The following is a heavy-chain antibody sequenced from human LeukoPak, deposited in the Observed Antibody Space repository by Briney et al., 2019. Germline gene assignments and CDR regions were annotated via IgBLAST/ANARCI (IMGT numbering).Heavy chain of an antibody. V-gene: IGHV3-23*01. D-gene: IGHD3-22*01. CDR2: ITTNGGRT. CDR3: AIMHGYYDGTGYWVQ. Sequence: GGSLRLYCAASGFTFASYGMSWVRQAPGKGLEWVSFITTNGGRTSYANSVEGRFTISRDNPRNTLYMQMNSLRDEDTAVYYCAIMHGYYDGTGYWVQWGQGTLVTVSS. CDR1: GFTFASYG. J-gene: IGHJ1*01.